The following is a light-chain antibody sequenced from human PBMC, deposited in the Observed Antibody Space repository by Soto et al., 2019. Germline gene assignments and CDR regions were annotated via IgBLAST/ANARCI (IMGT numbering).Light chain of an antibody. Sequence: DLQMTQSPSSLSASVGDRVTITCRASQSISNYLNWFQQIPGNPPRLLIYAASTLQGGVPSRFSGRGSGTDFTLTISSLQPEDFATYYCQQTYSSPETFGQGTNVEI. V-gene: IGKV1-39*01. CDR1: QSISNY. CDR2: AAS. CDR3: QQTYSSPET. J-gene: IGKJ1*01.